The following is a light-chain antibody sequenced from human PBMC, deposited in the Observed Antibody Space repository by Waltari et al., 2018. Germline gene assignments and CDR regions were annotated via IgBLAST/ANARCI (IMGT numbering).Light chain of an antibody. CDR2: TSS. CDR3: QQRHSYPIT. Sequence: DIQLTQSPSFLSASVVDRVTITCRSSPGISSLLAWYQQKAGKAPQLLIHTSSTVQGGVPSRFSGSGSGTDFTLTISSLQPEDFATYYCQQRHSYPITFGQGTRLDIK. J-gene: IGKJ5*01. CDR1: PGISSL. V-gene: IGKV1-9*01.